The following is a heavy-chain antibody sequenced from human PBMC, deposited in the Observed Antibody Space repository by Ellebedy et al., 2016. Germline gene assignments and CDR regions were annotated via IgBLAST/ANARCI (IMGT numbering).Heavy chain of an antibody. CDR2: INPNSGGT. CDR1: GYTFTDYY. CDR3: ARDGRLRWQQLTSPKPYYFDY. Sequence: ASVKVSCKASGYTFTDYYIHWLRQAPGQGLVWMGWINPNSGGTKYEQKFQDWVTMTEDTSTDTAYMELSSLRSDDTAVYYCARDGRLRWQQLTSPKPYYFDYWGQGTLVTVSS. V-gene: IGHV1-2*04. D-gene: IGHD5-24*01. J-gene: IGHJ4*02.